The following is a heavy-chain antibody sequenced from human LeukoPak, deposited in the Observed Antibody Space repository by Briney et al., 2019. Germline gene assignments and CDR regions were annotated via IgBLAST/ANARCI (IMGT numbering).Heavy chain of an antibody. CDR3: ARDLGIAVAGTTYFDY. V-gene: IGHV1-46*01. D-gene: IGHD6-19*01. J-gene: IGHJ4*02. Sequence: EASVTVSCKASGYTFTSYYMHWVRQAPGQGLEWMGIINPSGGSTSYAQKFQGRVTMTRDMSTSTVYMELSSLRSEDTAVYYCARDLGIAVAGTTYFDYWGQGTLVTVSS. CDR2: INPSGGST. CDR1: GYTFTSYY.